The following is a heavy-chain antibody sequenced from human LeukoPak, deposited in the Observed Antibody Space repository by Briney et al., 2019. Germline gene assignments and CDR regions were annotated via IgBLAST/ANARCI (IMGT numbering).Heavy chain of an antibody. J-gene: IGHJ4*02. CDR2: INSGGDT. D-gene: IGHD2-21*01. CDR1: GFSVSDKH. Sequence: GGSLRLSCAVSGFSVSDKHMAWVRQAPGKGLKWASVINSGGDTNYADSVKGRFTISRDISKNTVFLQIDNLSSGDTAVYYCVMAPPGDWGLGTLVTVSS. V-gene: IGHV3-53*01. CDR3: VMAPPGD.